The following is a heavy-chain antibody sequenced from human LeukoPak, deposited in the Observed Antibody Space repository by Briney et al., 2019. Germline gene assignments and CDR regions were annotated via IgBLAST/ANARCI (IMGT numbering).Heavy chain of an antibody. J-gene: IGHJ6*02. CDR2: IYYSGST. CDR1: GGSISSYY. CDR3: ARRSGSYYGYYYYGMDV. Sequence: PSETLSLTCTVSGGSISSYYWSWIRQPPGKGLEWIAYIYYSGSTNYNPSLKSRVTISVDTSKNQFSLKLSSVTAADTAVYYCARRSGSYYGYYYYGMDVWGQGTTVTVSS. D-gene: IGHD1-26*01. V-gene: IGHV4-59*08.